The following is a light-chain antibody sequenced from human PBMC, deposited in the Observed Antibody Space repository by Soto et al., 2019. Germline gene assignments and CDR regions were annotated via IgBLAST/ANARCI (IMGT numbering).Light chain of an antibody. CDR1: QSGLYSLNNRNH. J-gene: IGKJ4*01. V-gene: IGKV4-1*01. Sequence: DIVMTQSPDSLAVSLGERATLNCKSSQSGLYSLNNRNHLAWYQKKPGQPPRLLVYWASTRESGVPDRFSGSGSGTDFSLNISSLQAEDVAVYYCQQYYRSPLSFGGGTRVEIK. CDR3: QQYYRSPLS. CDR2: WAS.